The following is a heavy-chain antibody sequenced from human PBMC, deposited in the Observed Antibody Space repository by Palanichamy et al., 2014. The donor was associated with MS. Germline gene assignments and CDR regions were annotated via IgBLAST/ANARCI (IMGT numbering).Heavy chain of an antibody. CDR3: ASRHSGYSSFYYFDY. J-gene: IGHJ4*02. Sequence: VQSQVQLVQSGAEVKVSCKASGGTFSSYAISWVRQAPGQGLEWMGGIIPIFGTANYAQKFQGRVTITADESASTAYMELSSLRSEDTAVYYCASRHSGYSSFYYFDYWGQGTLVTVSS. CDR1: GGTFSSYA. V-gene: IGHV1-69*01. D-gene: IGHD6-19*01. CDR2: IIPIFGTA.